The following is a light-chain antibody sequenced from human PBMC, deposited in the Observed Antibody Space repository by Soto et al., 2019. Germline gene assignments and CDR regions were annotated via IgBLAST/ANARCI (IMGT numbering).Light chain of an antibody. Sequence: EIVLTQSPGTLSLSPGERATLSCRASHSVSSSYLAWYQQNPGQAPRLLIYGASSRATGIPDRFSGSGSGTDFTLTISRLEPEDFAVYYCQQYGSSPLTFGGGTKVDI. CDR2: GAS. CDR1: HSVSSSY. V-gene: IGKV3-20*01. J-gene: IGKJ4*01. CDR3: QQYGSSPLT.